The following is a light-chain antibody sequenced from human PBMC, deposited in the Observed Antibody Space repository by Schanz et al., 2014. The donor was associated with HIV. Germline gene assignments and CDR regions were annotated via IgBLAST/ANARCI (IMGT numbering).Light chain of an antibody. J-gene: IGLJ2*01. CDR2: ADT. CDR3: QSFDRSLGRVV. V-gene: IGLV1-40*01. CDR1: SSNIGAGYD. Sequence: QSVLTQPPSVSGAPGQRVTISCTGNSSNIGAGYDVHWYQQLPGTAPKLLIFADTKRPSGVPDRFSGSKSVNSASLAITGLQAEDEADYYCQSFDRSLGRVVFGGGTKLTVL.